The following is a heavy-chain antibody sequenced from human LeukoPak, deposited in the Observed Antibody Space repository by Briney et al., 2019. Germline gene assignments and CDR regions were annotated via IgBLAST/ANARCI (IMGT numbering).Heavy chain of an antibody. CDR2: ISGSGDST. V-gene: IGHV3-23*01. Sequence: GGSLRLSCVASGFTLRSYVMNWVRQTPGKGLEWVSSISGSGDSTFYADSVKGRFSISRDNSKNTLYLQVNGLRTEDTAVYYCAKGVRSVWGSYRTQYYFDYWGQGTLVTVSS. CDR1: GFTLRSYV. CDR3: AKGVRSVWGSYRTQYYFDY. J-gene: IGHJ4*02. D-gene: IGHD3-16*02.